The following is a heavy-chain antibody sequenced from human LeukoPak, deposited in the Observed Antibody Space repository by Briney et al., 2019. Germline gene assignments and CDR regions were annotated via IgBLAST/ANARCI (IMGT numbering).Heavy chain of an antibody. Sequence: PGGSLRLSCAASGFTYSTYWMHWVRQAPGKGLVWVSRIKPDGSGTNYADSVKGRFTISRDNAKNTLYLQMNSLRAKDTAVYYCARACSGGSCHAGDYWGQGTLVTVSS. CDR3: ARACSGGSCHAGDY. V-gene: IGHV3-74*01. CDR1: GFTYSTYW. CDR2: IKPDGSGT. J-gene: IGHJ4*02. D-gene: IGHD2-15*01.